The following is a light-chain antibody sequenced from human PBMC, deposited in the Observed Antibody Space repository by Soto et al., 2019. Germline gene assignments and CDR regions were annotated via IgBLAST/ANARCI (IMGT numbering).Light chain of an antibody. CDR3: QQYNNWPRT. Sequence: IVLTQSPATLSLSPGERATLSCRAGQSISTYLAWYQQKPGQAPRLLIYGASTRATGIPARFSGSGSGTEFTLTISSLQSEDFAVYYCQQYNNWPRTFGQGTKVDIK. CDR2: GAS. CDR1: QSISTY. J-gene: IGKJ1*01. V-gene: IGKV3-15*01.